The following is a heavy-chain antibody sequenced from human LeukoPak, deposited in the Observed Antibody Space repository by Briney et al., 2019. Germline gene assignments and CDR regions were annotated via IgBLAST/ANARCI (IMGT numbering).Heavy chain of an antibody. CDR1: GGSFSGYY. D-gene: IGHD6-19*01. Sequence: PSETLSLTCAVYGGSFSGYYWSWIRQLPGKGLEWIGEINHSGSTNYNPSLKSRVTISVDTSKNQFSLKLSSVTAADTAVYYCARGRVLDSSGWPAHPDQYYFDYWGQGTLVTVSS. J-gene: IGHJ4*02. CDR2: INHSGST. CDR3: ARGRVLDSSGWPAHPDQYYFDY. V-gene: IGHV4-34*01.